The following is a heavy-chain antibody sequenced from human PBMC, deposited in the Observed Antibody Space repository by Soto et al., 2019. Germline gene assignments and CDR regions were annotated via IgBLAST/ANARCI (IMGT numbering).Heavy chain of an antibody. D-gene: IGHD3-3*01. J-gene: IGHJ4*02. CDR3: ARDGEAEGPYYFDY. CDR1: RLTVYSYG. CDR2: IWYDGSNK. Sequence: GGSIGISTASSRLTVYSYGMHGFLQNTGKGLEWVAVIWYDGSNKYYADSVKGRFTISRDNSKNTLYLQMNSLRAEDTAVYYCARDGEAEGPYYFDYWGQGTLVPVSS. V-gene: IGHV3-33*01.